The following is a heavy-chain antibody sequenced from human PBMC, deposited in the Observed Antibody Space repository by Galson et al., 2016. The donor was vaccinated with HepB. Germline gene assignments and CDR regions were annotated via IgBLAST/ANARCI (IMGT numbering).Heavy chain of an antibody. J-gene: IGHJ6*02. Sequence: CAISGDSVYNNGAAWVWIRQSPSRGLEWLGRTFYRSTWENHYAGSVKNRITNSPDTPRHQIYLHLNSVTPEDTAVYYCASAVMLGRGMDVWGQGTTVTVSS. V-gene: IGHV6-1*01. D-gene: IGHD3-10*01. CDR3: ASAVMLGRGMDV. CDR2: TFYRSTWEN. CDR1: GDSVYNNGAA.